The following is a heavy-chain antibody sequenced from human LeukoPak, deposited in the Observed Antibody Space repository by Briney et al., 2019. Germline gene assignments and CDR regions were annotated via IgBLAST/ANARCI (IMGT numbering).Heavy chain of an antibody. Sequence: GGSLRLSCAASGFXFSSYSMNWVRQAPGKGLEWVSSISSSSSYIYYADSVKGRFTISRDNAKNSLYLQMNSLRAEDTAVYYCVRVGNDYGGLLGAFDIWGQGTMVTVSS. CDR1: GFXFSSYS. J-gene: IGHJ3*02. CDR3: VRVGNDYGGLLGAFDI. D-gene: IGHD4-23*01. CDR2: ISSSSSYI. V-gene: IGHV3-21*01.